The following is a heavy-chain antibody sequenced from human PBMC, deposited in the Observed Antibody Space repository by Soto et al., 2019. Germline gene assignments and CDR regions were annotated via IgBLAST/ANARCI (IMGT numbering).Heavy chain of an antibody. CDR1: GGTFSSYA. CDR3: ARGRGFYSSSPSTFDY. V-gene: IGHV1-69*06. CDR2: IIPIFGTA. D-gene: IGHD6-6*01. J-gene: IGHJ4*02. Sequence: SVKVSCKASGGTFSSYAISWVRQAPGQGLEWMGGIIPIFGTANYAQKFQGRVTITADKSTSTAYMELSSLRSEDTAVYYCARGRGFYSSSPSTFDYWGQGTLVTVSS.